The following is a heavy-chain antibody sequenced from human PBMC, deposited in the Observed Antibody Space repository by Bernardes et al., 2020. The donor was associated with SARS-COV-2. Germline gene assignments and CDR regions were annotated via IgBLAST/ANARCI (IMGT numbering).Heavy chain of an antibody. CDR3: ARPLRGGYQLLAGGFQS. J-gene: IGHJ1*01. Sequence: GGSLRLSCAASGFTFHDYAIHWVRQAPHMGLEWVAVISYDARNKFYADSVKGRFNISRDNSKNTVYLELSDLRPDDTAMYFCARPLRGGYQLLAGGFQSWGQGTLVTVSS. CDR1: GFTFHDYA. V-gene: IGHV3-30*03. CDR2: ISYDARNK. D-gene: IGHD6-25*01.